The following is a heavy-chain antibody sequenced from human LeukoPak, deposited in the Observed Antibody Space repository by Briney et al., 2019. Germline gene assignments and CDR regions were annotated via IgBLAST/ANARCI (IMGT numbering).Heavy chain of an antibody. CDR2: MNPNSGNT. CDR3: ARDRIAAAGTHYYYYYGMDV. D-gene: IGHD6-13*01. Sequence: ASVKVSCKASGYTFTSYDINWARQATGQGLEWMGWMNPNSGNTGYAQKFQGRVTMTRNTSISTAYMELSSLRSEDTAVYYCARDRIAAAGTHYYYYYGMDVWGQGTTVTVSS. V-gene: IGHV1-8*01. CDR1: GYTFTSYD. J-gene: IGHJ6*02.